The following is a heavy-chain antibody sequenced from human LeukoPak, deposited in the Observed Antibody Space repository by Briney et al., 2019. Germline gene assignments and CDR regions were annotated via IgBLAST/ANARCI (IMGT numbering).Heavy chain of an antibody. CDR3: ARGDCSDSTCYFPDY. CDR2: ISAYNGDT. V-gene: IGHV1-18*01. D-gene: IGHD2-2*01. Sequence: ASVRVSCKASGYTFTSYGISWVRQGPGQGLEWVGWISAYNGDTKVAQNLQGRVTMSTDTSASTGYMDLRSLRSDDTAVYFCARGDCSDSTCYFPDYWGQGTLVIVSS. J-gene: IGHJ4*02. CDR1: GYTFTSYG.